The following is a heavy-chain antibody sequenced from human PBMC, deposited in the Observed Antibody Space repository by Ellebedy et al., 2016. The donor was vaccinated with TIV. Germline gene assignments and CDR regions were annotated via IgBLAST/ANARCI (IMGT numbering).Heavy chain of an antibody. V-gene: IGHV1-18*01. J-gene: IGHJ4*02. Sequence: AASVKVSCKGSGYTFSNHEIAWVRQSPGHGLEWMGWIHNGNTYYTENIQGRVTMTTDPSTSTAYMELRSLRSDDTAVYYCAINGGGLGYWGQGTLVTVSS. CDR3: AINGGGLGY. D-gene: IGHD2-8*01. CDR2: IHNGNT. CDR1: GYTFSNHE.